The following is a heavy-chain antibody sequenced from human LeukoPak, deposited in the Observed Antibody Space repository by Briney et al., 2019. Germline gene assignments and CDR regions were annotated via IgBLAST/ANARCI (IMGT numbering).Heavy chain of an antibody. D-gene: IGHD5-18*01. J-gene: IGHJ4*02. CDR2: ISAYHGNT. CDR1: GYTFTSYG. CDR3: ARAPQYSYGRSDY. Sequence: ASVKVSCKASGYTFTSYGISWVRQAPGQGLEWKGWISAYHGNTHYAQQLQGRVTMITDTSTSTAYMELRTLRSDDTAVDYCARAPQYSYGRSDYWGQGTLVTASS. V-gene: IGHV1-18*01.